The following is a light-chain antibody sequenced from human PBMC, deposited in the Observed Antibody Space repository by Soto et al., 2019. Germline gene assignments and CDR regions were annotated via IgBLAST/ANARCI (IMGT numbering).Light chain of an antibody. J-gene: IGLJ2*01. Sequence: QSALTQPPSASGSPGESVTMSCTGTSRDVGGYVYVSWFQQHPGKAPKLIIFEVNKRPSGVTERFSGSRSGTTASLTVSGLQIEDEADYYCSSYAGSNKMVFGGGTKLTVL. CDR1: SRDVGGYVY. CDR3: SSYAGSNKMV. CDR2: EVN. V-gene: IGLV2-8*01.